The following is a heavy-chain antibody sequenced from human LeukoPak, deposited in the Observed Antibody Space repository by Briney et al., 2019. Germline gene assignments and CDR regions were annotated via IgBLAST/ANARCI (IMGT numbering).Heavy chain of an antibody. V-gene: IGHV3-23*01. CDR2: ISGSGGST. J-gene: IGHJ5*02. Sequence: GGSLRLSCAASGFTFSSYAMSWVRQAPGKGLEWVSAISGSGGSTYYADSVKGRFTISRDNSKNTLYLQMNSLRAEDTAVYYCAREERLLWFGELYGVWFDPWGQGTLVTVSS. CDR3: AREERLLWFGELYGVWFDP. D-gene: IGHD3-10*01. CDR1: GFTFSSYA.